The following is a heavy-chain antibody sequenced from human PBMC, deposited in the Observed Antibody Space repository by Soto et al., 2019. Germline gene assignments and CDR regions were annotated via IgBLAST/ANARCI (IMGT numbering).Heavy chain of an antibody. CDR2: INAGNGNT. Sequence: ASVKVSCKASGYTFTSYAMHWVRQAPGQRLEWMGWINAGNGNTKYSQKFQGRVTITTDTSTRTAYMDLRSLRSDDTAVYYCARGGDVNYYHGMDVWGQGTTVTVSS. D-gene: IGHD5-12*01. J-gene: IGHJ6*02. CDR1: GYTFTSYA. CDR3: ARGGDVNYYHGMDV. V-gene: IGHV1-3*01.